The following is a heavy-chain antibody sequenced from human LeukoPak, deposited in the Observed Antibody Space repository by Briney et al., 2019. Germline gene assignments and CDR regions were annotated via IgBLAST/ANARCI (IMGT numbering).Heavy chain of an antibody. J-gene: IGHJ2*01. CDR3: ARDPREYQLPWYFDL. CDR1: GYTFTSYG. CDR2: ISAYNGNT. Sequence: PLASVKVSCKASGYTFTSYGISWVRQAPGQGLEWMGWISAYNGNTNYAQKLQGRVTMTTDTSTSTAYMELRSLRSDDTAVYYCARDPREYQLPWYFDLWGRGTPVTVSS. V-gene: IGHV1-18*01. D-gene: IGHD2-2*01.